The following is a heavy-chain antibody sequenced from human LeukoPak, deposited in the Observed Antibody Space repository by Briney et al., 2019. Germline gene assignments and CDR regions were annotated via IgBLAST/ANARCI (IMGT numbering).Heavy chain of an antibody. CDR1: GFTFEDYA. J-gene: IGHJ6*02. Sequence: PGRSLRLSCAASGFTFEDYAMHWVRQAPGKGLEWVSGTSWNSGNIAYADSVKGRFTIYKDNAKTSLYLQMNSLRAEDTALYYCAKDVYGSGSYPYYYYGLDVWGQGTPVTVSS. V-gene: IGHV3-9*01. CDR2: TSWNSGNI. CDR3: AKDVYGSGSYPYYYYGLDV. D-gene: IGHD3-10*01.